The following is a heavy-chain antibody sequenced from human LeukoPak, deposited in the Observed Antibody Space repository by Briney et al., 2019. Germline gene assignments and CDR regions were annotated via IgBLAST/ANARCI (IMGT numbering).Heavy chain of an antibody. V-gene: IGHV7-4-1*02. Sequence: ASVKVSCKASGGTFSSYAISWVRQAPGQGLEWMGWINTNTGNPTYAQGFTGRFVFSLDTSVSTAYLQISSLKAEDTAVYYCARDTAMGYYYYMDVWGKGTTVTVSS. J-gene: IGHJ6*03. CDR3: ARDTAMGYYYYMDV. CDR2: INTNTGNP. CDR1: GGTFSSYA. D-gene: IGHD5-18*01.